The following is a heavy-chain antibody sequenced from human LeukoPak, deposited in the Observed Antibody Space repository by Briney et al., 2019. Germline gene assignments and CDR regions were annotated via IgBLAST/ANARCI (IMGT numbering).Heavy chain of an antibody. Sequence: ASVKVSCKASGYTFTGYYMHWVRQAPGQGLEWMGWINPNSGDTHYAQKFQGRVTMTRDTSISRAYMELSGLRSDDTAVYYCARESYCSSPSCSHDYWGQGTLVTVSS. CDR1: GYTFTGYY. J-gene: IGHJ4*02. CDR3: ARESYCSSPSCSHDY. D-gene: IGHD2-2*01. CDR2: INPNSGDT. V-gene: IGHV1-2*02.